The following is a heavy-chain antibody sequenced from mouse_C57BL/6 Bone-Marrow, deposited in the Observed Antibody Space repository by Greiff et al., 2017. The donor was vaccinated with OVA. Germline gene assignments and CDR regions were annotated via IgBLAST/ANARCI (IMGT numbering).Heavy chain of an antibody. Sequence: EVKVEESGPGLVKPSQSLSLTCSVTGYSITSGYYWNWIRQFPGNKLEWMGYISYDGSNNYNPSLKNRISITRDTSKNQFFLKLNSVTTEDTATYYCARSYYGSSYWFAYWGQGTLVTVSA. J-gene: IGHJ3*01. CDR2: ISYDGSN. V-gene: IGHV3-6*01. D-gene: IGHD1-1*01. CDR1: GYSITSGYY. CDR3: ARSYYGSSYWFAY.